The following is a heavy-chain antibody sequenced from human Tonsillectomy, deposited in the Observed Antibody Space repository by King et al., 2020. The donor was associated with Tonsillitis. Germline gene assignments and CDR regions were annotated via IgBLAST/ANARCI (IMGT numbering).Heavy chain of an antibody. D-gene: IGHD4-11*01. CDR3: ATGRLTTGIEY. V-gene: IGHV1-24*01. J-gene: IGHJ4*02. CDR2: FDPEDGEA. CDR1: GYTLSEVS. Sequence: QLVQSGAEVKKPGASVKVSCKVSGYTLSEVSMLWVRQAPGKGPECMGGFDPEDGEAIYAQKFQGRVTMTEDTSSNTAYMGLSSLRSEDTAVYYCATGRLTTGIEYWGQGTLVTVSS.